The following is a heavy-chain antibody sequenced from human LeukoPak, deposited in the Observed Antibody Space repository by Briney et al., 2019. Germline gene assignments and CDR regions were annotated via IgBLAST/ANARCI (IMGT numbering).Heavy chain of an antibody. CDR3: AKSNGSYWGYFDY. D-gene: IGHD1-26*01. CDR2: LRYDGSNR. V-gene: IGHV3-30*02. J-gene: IGHJ4*02. Sequence: YPGGSLRLSCAASGFTFSSYGMHWVRRAPGKGLEWVAFLRYDGSNRYYSESVKGRFTMSRDNSKNTLYLQMNSLRAEDMALYYCAKSNGSYWGYFDYWGQGTLVTVSS. CDR1: GFTFSSYG.